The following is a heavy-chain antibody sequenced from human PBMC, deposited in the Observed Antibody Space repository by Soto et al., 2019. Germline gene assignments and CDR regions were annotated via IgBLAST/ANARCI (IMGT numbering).Heavy chain of an antibody. V-gene: IGHV4-31*03. Sequence: SETLSLTCTVSGGSISSGGYYWSWIRQHPGKGLEWIGYIYYSGSTYYNPSLKSRVTISVDTSKNQFSLKLSSVTAADTAVYYCATYPPIAVAGTGDIWGQGTMVTVSS. CDR1: GGSISSGGYY. CDR3: ATYPPIAVAGTGDI. J-gene: IGHJ3*02. D-gene: IGHD6-19*01. CDR2: IYYSGST.